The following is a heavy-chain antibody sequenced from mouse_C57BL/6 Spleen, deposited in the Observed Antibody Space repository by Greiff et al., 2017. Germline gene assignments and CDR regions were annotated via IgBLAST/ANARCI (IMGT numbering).Heavy chain of an antibody. J-gene: IGHJ3*01. V-gene: IGHV1-64*01. Sequence: QVHVKQPGAELVKPGASVKLSCKASGYTFTSYWMHWVKQRPGQGLEWIGMIHPNSGSTNYNEKFKSKATLTVDKSSSTAYMQLSSLTSEDSAVYYCAMGWFAYWGQGTLVTVSA. CDR1: GYTFTSYW. CDR2: IHPNSGST. CDR3: AMGWFAY.